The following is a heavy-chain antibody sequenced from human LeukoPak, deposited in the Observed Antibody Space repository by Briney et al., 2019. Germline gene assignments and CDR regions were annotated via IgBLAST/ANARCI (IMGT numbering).Heavy chain of an antibody. V-gene: IGHV4-34*01. Sequence: PSETLSLTCAVYGGSFSGYYWSWIRQPPGKGLEWIGEINHSGSTNYNPSLKSPVTISVDTSKNQFSLKLSSVTAADTAVYYCARLGGAVVPAAVYGMDVWGQGTTVTVSS. D-gene: IGHD2-2*01. CDR1: GGSFSGYY. CDR3: ARLGGAVVPAAVYGMDV. J-gene: IGHJ6*02. CDR2: INHSGST.